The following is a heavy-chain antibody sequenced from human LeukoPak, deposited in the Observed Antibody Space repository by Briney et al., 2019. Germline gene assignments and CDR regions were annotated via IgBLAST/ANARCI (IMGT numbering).Heavy chain of an antibody. CDR3: ARDREVHGD. D-gene: IGHD1-26*01. CDR2: IIPILGIA. Sequence: GASVKVSCKASGYTFTGYYMHWVRQAPGQGLEWMGRIIPILGIANYAQKFQGRVTITADKSTSTAYMELSSLRSEDTAVYYCARDREVHGDWGQGTLVTVSS. CDR1: GYTFTGYY. V-gene: IGHV1-69*04. J-gene: IGHJ4*02.